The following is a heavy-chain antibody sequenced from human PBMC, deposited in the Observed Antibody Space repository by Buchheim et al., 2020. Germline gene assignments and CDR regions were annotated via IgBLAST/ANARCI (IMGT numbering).Heavy chain of an antibody. CDR1: GFTFSSYG. CDR3: AKVSYDSSGYVDY. D-gene: IGHD3-22*01. J-gene: IGHJ4*02. V-gene: IGHV3-30*18. CDR2: ISYDGSNK. Sequence: QVQLVESGGGVVQPGRSLRLSCAASGFTFSSYGMHWVRQAPGKGLEWVAVISYDGSNKYYADSVKGRFTISRDNSKNTLYLQMNSLRADDTAVYYCAKVSYDSSGYVDYWGQGTL.